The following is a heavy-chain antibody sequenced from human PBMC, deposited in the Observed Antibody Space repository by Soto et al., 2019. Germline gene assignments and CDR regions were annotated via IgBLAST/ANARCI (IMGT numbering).Heavy chain of an antibody. CDR3: AKEDLRVVPAALTYYYYYMDV. D-gene: IGHD2-2*01. J-gene: IGHJ6*03. CDR2: ISYDGSNK. Sequence: GGSLRLSCAASGFTFSSYGMHWVRQAPGKGLEWVAVISYDGSNKYYADSVKGRFTISRDNSKNTLYLQMNSLRGEDTAGDYCAKEDLRVVPAALTYYYYYMDVWGKGTTVTVSS. CDR1: GFTFSSYG. V-gene: IGHV3-30*18.